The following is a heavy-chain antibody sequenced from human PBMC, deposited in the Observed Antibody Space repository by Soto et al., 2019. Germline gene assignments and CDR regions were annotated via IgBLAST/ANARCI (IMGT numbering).Heavy chain of an antibody. J-gene: IGHJ4*02. CDR3: VKCSEDSGSYTFYLPGDY. D-gene: IGHD3-10*01. V-gene: IGHV3-23*01. CDR1: GFTFSAYA. CDR2: ISRNGGTT. Sequence: EMQLLESGGGLVQPGGSLRLSCAASGFTFSAYAMSWVRQAPGKGLEWVAAISRNGGTTYYAASVKGRFTISRDNSKNTLYLQMNRLRAEDAAVYYCVKCSEDSGSYTFYLPGDYWGQGTLVTVSS.